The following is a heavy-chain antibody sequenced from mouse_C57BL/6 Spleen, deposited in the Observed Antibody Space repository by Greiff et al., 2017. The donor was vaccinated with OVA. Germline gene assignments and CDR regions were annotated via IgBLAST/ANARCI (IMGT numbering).Heavy chain of an antibody. D-gene: IGHD4-1*01. J-gene: IGHJ3*01. CDR3: ARGSGTEFAY. V-gene: IGHV1-55*01. CDR2: IYPGSGNT. Sequence: VQLLQPGAELVKPGASVKMSCKASGYTFTSYSITWVKQSPGQGLEWIGDIYPGSGNTNYNEKFKSKATLAVATSSSSAYMQLSSLTSEDSAFYASARGSGTEFAYWGQGTLVTVSA. CDR1: GYTFTSYS.